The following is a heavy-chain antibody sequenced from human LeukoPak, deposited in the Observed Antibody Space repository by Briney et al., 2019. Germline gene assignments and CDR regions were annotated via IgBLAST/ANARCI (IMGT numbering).Heavy chain of an antibody. Sequence: SETLSLTCTVSGGSISRYYWSWIRQPAGKGLEWIGRIYTSGSTNYNPSLKSRVTMSVDTSKNQFSLKLSSVTAADTAVYYCARDVKAAAGPTRAYYYYYYGMDVWGQGTTVTVSS. V-gene: IGHV4-4*07. D-gene: IGHD6-13*01. CDR1: GGSISRYY. CDR2: IYTSGST. CDR3: ARDVKAAAGPTRAYYYYYYGMDV. J-gene: IGHJ6*02.